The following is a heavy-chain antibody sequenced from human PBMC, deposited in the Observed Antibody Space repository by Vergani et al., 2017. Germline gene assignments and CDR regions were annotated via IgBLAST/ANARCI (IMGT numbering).Heavy chain of an antibody. V-gene: IGHV1-2*02. D-gene: IGHD3-10*01. CDR3: ARTITMVRGPADY. Sequence: QVQLVQSGAEVKKPGASVKVSCKAFGYTFTGYYMHWVRQAPGQGLEWMGWINPNSGGTNYAQKFQGRVTMTRNTSISTAYMGLSRLRSDDTAVYYCARTITMVRGPADYWGQGTLVTVSS. J-gene: IGHJ4*02. CDR2: INPNSGGT. CDR1: GYTFTGYY.